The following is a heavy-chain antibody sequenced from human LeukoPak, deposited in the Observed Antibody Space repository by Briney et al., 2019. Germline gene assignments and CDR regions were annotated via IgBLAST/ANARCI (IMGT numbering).Heavy chain of an antibody. Sequence: SGGSLRLSCAASGFTFSSYAMIWVRQAPGKGLEWVSANSGSGGSTYYADSVKGRFNISRDNSKNTLYLQMNSLRAEDTAVYYCAKSGYITIFGVVGHFDYWGQGTLVTVSP. CDR1: GFTFSSYA. CDR3: AKSGYITIFGVVGHFDY. CDR2: NSGSGGST. D-gene: IGHD3-3*01. J-gene: IGHJ4*02. V-gene: IGHV3-23*01.